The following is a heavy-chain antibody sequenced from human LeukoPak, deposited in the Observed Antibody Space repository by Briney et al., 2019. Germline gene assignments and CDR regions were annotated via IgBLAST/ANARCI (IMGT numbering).Heavy chain of an antibody. CDR2: IYHGGTT. CDR1: GDSISSSNW. V-gene: IGHV4-4*02. D-gene: IGHD4-17*01. CDR3: ATTTVTPNGDAFDI. J-gene: IGHJ3*02. Sequence: SGTLSLTCAVFGDSISSSNWWGWVRQPPGKGLEWIGEIYHGGTTNYNPSLKSRVTISIDKSKNHFSLNLSSVSAADTAVYYCATTTVTPNGDAFDIWGQGTLVTVSS.